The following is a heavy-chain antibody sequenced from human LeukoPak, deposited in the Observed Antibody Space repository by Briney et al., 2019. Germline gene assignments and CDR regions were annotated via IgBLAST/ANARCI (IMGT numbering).Heavy chain of an antibody. Sequence: SGGSLRLSCAASGFTFSDYYMSWIRQAPGKGLEWVSYISSSGSTIYYADSVKGRFTISRDNAKNSLCLQMNSLRAEDTAVYYCARAQRGYSGYDPGDYFDYWGQGTLVTVSS. J-gene: IGHJ4*02. V-gene: IGHV3-11*01. CDR2: ISSSGSTI. CDR3: ARAQRGYSGYDPGDYFDY. CDR1: GFTFSDYY. D-gene: IGHD5-12*01.